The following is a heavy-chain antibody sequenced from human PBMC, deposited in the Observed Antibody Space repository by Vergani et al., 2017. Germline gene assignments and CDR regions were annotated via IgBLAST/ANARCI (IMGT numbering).Heavy chain of an antibody. J-gene: IGHJ6*02. V-gene: IGHV4-34*01. Sequence: QVQLQQWGAGLLKPSETLSLTCAVYGRSFSGYYWSWIRQPPGKGLEWIGEINHSGSTNYNPSLKSRVTISVDTSKNQFSLKLSSVTAADTDVYYCARGLRLLWFGELLWGTRVERPRGGMDVWGQGTTVTVSS. CDR2: INHSGST. CDR3: ARGLRLLWFGELLWGTRVERPRGGMDV. CDR1: GRSFSGYY. D-gene: IGHD3-10*01.